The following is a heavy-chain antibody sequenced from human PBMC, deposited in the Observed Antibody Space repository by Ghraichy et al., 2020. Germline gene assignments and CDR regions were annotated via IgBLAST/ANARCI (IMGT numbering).Heavy chain of an antibody. CDR2: IIPIFGTA. Sequence: SVKVSCKTARGTFSTPAISWVRQCPLQGLEWMGGIIPIFGTANYAQKFQGRVTITADESTSTAYMELSSLRSEDTAVYYCAIYSSSWYYFDYWGQGTLVT. J-gene: IGHJ4*02. V-gene: IGHV1-69*13. CDR1: RGTFSTPA. CDR3: AIYSSSWYYFDY. D-gene: IGHD6-13*01.